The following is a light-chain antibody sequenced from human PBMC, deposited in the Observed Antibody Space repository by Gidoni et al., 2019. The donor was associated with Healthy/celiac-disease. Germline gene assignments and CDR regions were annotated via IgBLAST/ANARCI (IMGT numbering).Light chain of an antibody. CDR1: NIGGKS. V-gene: IGLV3-21*03. CDR2: DDS. CDR3: QVWDSSSDHPGV. J-gene: IGLJ2*01. Sequence: SYVLTQPPSASAAPGKKARITCWGNNIGGKSVHLYQQKPGQAPELVVYDDSDRPSGIPERFSGSNSGNTATLTISRVEAGDEADYYCQVWDSSSDHPGVFGGGTKLTVL.